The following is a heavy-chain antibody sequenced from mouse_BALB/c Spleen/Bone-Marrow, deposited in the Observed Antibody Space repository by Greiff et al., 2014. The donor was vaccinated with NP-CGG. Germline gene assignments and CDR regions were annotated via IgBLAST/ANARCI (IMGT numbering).Heavy chain of an antibody. J-gene: IGHJ4*01. CDR1: GVTFTDYH. CDR3: ARDDYYAMDY. CDR2: IRNKANGYTT. V-gene: IGHV7-3*02. Sequence: VQLKQSGGGLVQPGGFLRLSCATSGVTFTDYHISWVRQPPGKALEWLGFIRNKANGYTTEYSASVKGRFTISRDNSQSILYLQMNTLRAEDSATYYCARDDYYAMDYWGQGTSVTVSS.